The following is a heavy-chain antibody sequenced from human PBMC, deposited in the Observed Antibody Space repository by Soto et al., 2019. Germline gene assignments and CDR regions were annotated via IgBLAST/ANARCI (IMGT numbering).Heavy chain of an antibody. CDR3: ARPSGSYLYYFDY. CDR2: IYYSGGT. D-gene: IGHD1-26*01. V-gene: IGHV4-39*01. CDR1: GGSISSSSYY. Sequence: QLQLQESGPGLVKPSETLSLTCTVSGGSISSSSYYWGWIRQPPGKGLEWIGSIYYSGGTYYNPSLKIRVTISVDTSKNQFSLKLSSVTAADTAVYYGARPSGSYLYYFDYWGPGTLVTVSS. J-gene: IGHJ4*02.